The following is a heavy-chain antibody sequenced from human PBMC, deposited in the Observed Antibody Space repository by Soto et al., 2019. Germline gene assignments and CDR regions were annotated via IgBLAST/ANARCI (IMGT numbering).Heavy chain of an antibody. Sequence: SETLSLTCAVSGGSISSSNWWSWVRQPPGKGLEWIGEIYHSGSTNYNPSLKSRVTISVDKSKNQFSLKLSSVTAADTAVYYCARVGTPYYGSGARGVDYYYGMDVWGQGTTVT. J-gene: IGHJ6*02. V-gene: IGHV4-4*02. D-gene: IGHD3-10*01. CDR2: IYHSGST. CDR3: ARVGTPYYGSGARGVDYYYGMDV. CDR1: GGSISSSNW.